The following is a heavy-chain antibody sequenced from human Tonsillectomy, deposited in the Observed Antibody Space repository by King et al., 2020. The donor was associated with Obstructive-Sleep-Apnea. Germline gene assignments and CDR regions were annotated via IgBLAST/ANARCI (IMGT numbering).Heavy chain of an antibody. J-gene: IGHJ3*01. Sequence: DVQLVESGGGLAQPGGSLRLSCAASGFSFGSYWMHWVRQAPGKGLVWVSRINNDGGSTIYADSVKGRFTVSRDNTKNTGYLEMNSLRDEDTAVYSCARGGENVFDLWGQGKMVTVSS. CDR3: ARGGENVFDL. CDR1: GFSFGSYW. CDR2: INNDGGST. V-gene: IGHV3-74*01.